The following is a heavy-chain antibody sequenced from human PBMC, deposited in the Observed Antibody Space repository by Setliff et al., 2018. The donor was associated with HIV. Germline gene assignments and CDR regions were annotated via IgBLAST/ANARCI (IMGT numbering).Heavy chain of an antibody. CDR1: GFTFSSYE. J-gene: IGHJ4*01. V-gene: IGHV3-48*03. Sequence: LSLSCAASGFTFSSYEMNWVRQAPGKGLEWISYISGSGSAIYYADSVKGRFTISRDNANNSLYLQMNSLRAEDTAVYYCARDISSSWYAIDYWGHGTLVTVSS. CDR2: ISGSGSAI. CDR3: ARDISSSWYAIDY. D-gene: IGHD6-13*01.